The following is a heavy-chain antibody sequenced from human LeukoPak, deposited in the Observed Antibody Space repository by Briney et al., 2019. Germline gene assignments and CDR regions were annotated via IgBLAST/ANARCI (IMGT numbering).Heavy chain of an antibody. CDR3: ARLARGVVVPAAPGLRWFDP. D-gene: IGHD2-2*01. Sequence: PSETLSLTCTVSGGSIDRSSYYWGWIRQPPGRGLEWIGSIYYSGSTYYNPSLTSRVTISVDTSKNQFSLKLSSVTAADTAVYYCARLARGVVVPAAPGLRWFDPWGQGTLVTVSS. J-gene: IGHJ5*02. CDR1: GGSIDRSSYY. V-gene: IGHV4-39*07. CDR2: IYYSGST.